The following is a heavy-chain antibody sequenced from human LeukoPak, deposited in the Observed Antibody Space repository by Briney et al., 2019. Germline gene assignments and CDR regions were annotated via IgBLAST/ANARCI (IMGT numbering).Heavy chain of an antibody. CDR1: GFTFSSYS. V-gene: IGHV3-21*01. CDR3: ARVLGYCSSTSCYSAGKYYMDV. CDR2: ISSSSSYI. J-gene: IGHJ6*03. Sequence: GSLRLSCAASGFTFSSYSMNWVRQAPGKGLEWVSSISSSSSYIYYADSVKGRFTISRDNAKNSLYLQMNSLRAEDTAVYYCARVLGYCSSTSCYSAGKYYMDVWGKGTTVTVSS. D-gene: IGHD2-2*01.